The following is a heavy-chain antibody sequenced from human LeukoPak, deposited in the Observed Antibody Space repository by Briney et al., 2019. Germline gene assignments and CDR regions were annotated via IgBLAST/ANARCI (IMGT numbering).Heavy chain of an antibody. D-gene: IGHD1-7*01. Sequence: GGSLRLSCVVSGFIFSNHSMNWVQQAPGRGLEWVSSISSRGSYRFYADSVKGRFTISRDNASKSLSLQMTSLRGEDTAVYYCVRGSRKLGGMDVWGQGTTVTVSS. CDR3: VRGSRKLGGMDV. V-gene: IGHV3-21*01. J-gene: IGHJ6*02. CDR2: ISSRGSYR. CDR1: GFIFSNHS.